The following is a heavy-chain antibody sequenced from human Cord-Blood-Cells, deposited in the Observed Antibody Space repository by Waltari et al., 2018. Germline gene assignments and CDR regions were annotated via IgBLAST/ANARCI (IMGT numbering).Heavy chain of an antibody. CDR1: GVPFGSCY. D-gene: IGHD6-13*01. V-gene: IGHV3-13*01. CDR2: IGTAGDT. CDR3: ARGSSSSPYWYFDL. Sequence: EVQLVASGGGLVQPGGSLRLSCAASGVPFGSCYMHWARQATGKGLEWVSAIGTAGDTYYPGPVKGRFTISRENAKNSLYLQMNSLRAGDTAVYYCARGSSSSPYWYFDLWGRGTLVTVSS. J-gene: IGHJ2*01.